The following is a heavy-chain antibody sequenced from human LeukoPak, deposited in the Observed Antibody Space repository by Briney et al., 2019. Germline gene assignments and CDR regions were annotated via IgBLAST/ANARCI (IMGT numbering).Heavy chain of an antibody. CDR1: GFTFSTYG. D-gene: IGHD3-22*01. V-gene: IGHV3-23*01. CDR2: ISGSGGST. J-gene: IGHJ4*02. CDR3: AKEFSGYLNYFDY. Sequence: GGSLRLSCAASGFTFSTYGMSWVRQAPGKGLEWVSAISGSGGSTYYADSVKGRFTISRDNSKNTLYLQMNSLRAEDTAVYYCAKEFSGYLNYFDYWGQGTLVTVSS.